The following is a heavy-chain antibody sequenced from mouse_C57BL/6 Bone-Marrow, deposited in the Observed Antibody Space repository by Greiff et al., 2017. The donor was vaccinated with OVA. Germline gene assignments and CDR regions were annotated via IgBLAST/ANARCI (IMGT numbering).Heavy chain of an antibody. D-gene: IGHD2-4*01. CDR3: TDYDYALDY. V-gene: IGHV1-15*01. CDR2: IDPETGGT. Sequence: QVQLQQSGAELVRPGASVTLSCKASGYTFTDYEMHWVKQTPVHGLEWIGAIDPETGGTAYNQKFKGKAILTADKSSSTAYMELRSLTSEDSAVYYCTDYDYALDYCGQGTTLTVSS. CDR1: GYTFTDYE. J-gene: IGHJ2*01.